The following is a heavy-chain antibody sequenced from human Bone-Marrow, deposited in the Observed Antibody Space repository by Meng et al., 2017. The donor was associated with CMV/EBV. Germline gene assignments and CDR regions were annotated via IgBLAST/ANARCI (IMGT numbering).Heavy chain of an antibody. CDR3: ASQIVVVPAAKYHNWFDP. V-gene: IGHV1-46*01. CDR1: GYTFTSYY. D-gene: IGHD2-2*01. Sequence: ASVKVSCKASGYTFTSYYMHWVRQAPGQGLEWMGIINPSGGSTSYAQKFQGRVTMTRDTSASTAYMELSSLRSEDTAVYYCASQIVVVPAAKYHNWFDPWGQGTLVTVSS. CDR2: INPSGGST. J-gene: IGHJ5*02.